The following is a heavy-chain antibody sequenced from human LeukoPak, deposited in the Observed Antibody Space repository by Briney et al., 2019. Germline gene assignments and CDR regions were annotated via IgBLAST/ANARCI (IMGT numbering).Heavy chain of an antibody. Sequence: GGSLRLSCAASGFSFINYAMSWVRQAPGKGLEWVSGISGTGDTTSYADSVKGRFTISRDNSKNTLFLQMNSLRAEDTAIYYCAKASAFYFDTSGYPIPHYYVWGQGTLVTVSA. CDR2: ISGTGDTT. V-gene: IGHV3-23*01. D-gene: IGHD3-22*01. CDR3: AKASAFYFDTSGYPIPHYYV. CDR1: GFSFINYA. J-gene: IGHJ4*02.